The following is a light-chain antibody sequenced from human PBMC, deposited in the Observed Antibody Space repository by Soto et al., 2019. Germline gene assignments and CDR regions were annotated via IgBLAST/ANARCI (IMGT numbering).Light chain of an antibody. CDR3: QQYDSYPLA. J-gene: IGKJ4*01. CDR2: KAS. CDR1: QSISNW. V-gene: IGKV1-5*03. Sequence: DIQMTQSPSTLSASVGDRVTITCRASQSISNWLAWYQQKPGKAPKYLIYKASNLQSGVPSRFSGSGSGTEFTLTISSLQPDAFATYYCQQYDSYPLAFGGGTRVDIK.